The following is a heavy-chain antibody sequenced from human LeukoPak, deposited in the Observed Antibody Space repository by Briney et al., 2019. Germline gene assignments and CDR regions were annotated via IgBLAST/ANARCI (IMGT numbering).Heavy chain of an antibody. J-gene: IGHJ4*02. Sequence: SVKVSCKASGGTFSSYAISWVRQAPGQGLEWMGGIIPIFGTANYAQKFQGRVTITADESTSTAYMELSSLRSEDTAVYYCATDSTALVVADTRTFDYWGQGTLVTVSS. V-gene: IGHV1-69*01. CDR2: IIPIFGTA. D-gene: IGHD2-15*01. CDR1: GGTFSSYA. CDR3: ATDSTALVVADTRTFDY.